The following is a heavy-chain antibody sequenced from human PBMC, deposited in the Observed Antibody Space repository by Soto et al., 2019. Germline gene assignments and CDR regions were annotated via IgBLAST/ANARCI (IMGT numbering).Heavy chain of an antibody. CDR1: GFTFSNYA. CDR3: ASGGYSYGYDPRWFDP. Sequence: GGSLRLSCATSGFTFSNYAMSWVRQAPGKGLEWVSAISGGGRNTYYADFVEGRFTISRDNSKNTLYLQMNSLRAEDTAVYYCASGGYSYGYDPRWFDPWGQGTLVTVSS. J-gene: IGHJ5*02. V-gene: IGHV3-23*01. D-gene: IGHD5-18*01. CDR2: ISGGGRNT.